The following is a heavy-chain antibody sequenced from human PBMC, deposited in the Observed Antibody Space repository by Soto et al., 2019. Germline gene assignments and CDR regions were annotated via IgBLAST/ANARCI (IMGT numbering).Heavy chain of an antibody. Sequence: GGSLRLSCAASGFTFSSYAMSWVRQAPGKGLEWVSAISGSGGSTYYADSVKGRFTISRDNSKNTLYLQMNSLRAEDTAVYYCANSRRRAMVRGVIDAFDIWGQGTMVTVSS. CDR1: GFTFSSYA. CDR3: ANSRRRAMVRGVIDAFDI. D-gene: IGHD3-10*01. J-gene: IGHJ3*02. V-gene: IGHV3-23*01. CDR2: ISGSGGST.